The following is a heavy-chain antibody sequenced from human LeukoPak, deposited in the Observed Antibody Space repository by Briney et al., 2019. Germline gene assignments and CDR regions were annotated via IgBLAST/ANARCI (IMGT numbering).Heavy chain of an antibody. CDR1: GYTFTSYG. V-gene: IGHV1-18*01. Sequence: GASVKVSCKASGYTFTSYGISWVRQAPGQGLEWMGWISAYNGNTNYAQKLQGRVTMTTDTSTSTDYMELRSLRSDDTAVYYCARYLQSRVDSNWFDPWGQGTLVTVSS. CDR3: ARYLQSRVDSNWFDP. D-gene: IGHD5-12*01. CDR2: ISAYNGNT. J-gene: IGHJ5*02.